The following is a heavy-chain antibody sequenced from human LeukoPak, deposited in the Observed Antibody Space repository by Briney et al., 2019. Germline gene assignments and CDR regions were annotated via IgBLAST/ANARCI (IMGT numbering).Heavy chain of an antibody. J-gene: IGHJ4*02. D-gene: IGHD3-10*01. CDR2: IIPIFGTA. CDR3: ARTMVRGVIIQYYFDY. V-gene: IGHV1-69*13. CDR1: GGTFSSYA. Sequence: GASVKVSCKASGGTFSSYAISWVRQAPGQGLEWMGGIIPIFGTANYAQKFQGRVTITADESTSTAYMELSSLRSEDTAVYYCARTMVRGVIIQYYFDYWGQGTLVTVSS.